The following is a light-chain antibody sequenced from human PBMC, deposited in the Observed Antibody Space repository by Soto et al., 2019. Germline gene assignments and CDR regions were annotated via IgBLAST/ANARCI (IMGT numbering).Light chain of an antibody. CDR2: SAS. V-gene: IGKV3-15*01. CDR3: QQYDGSPRT. J-gene: IGKJ1*01. Sequence: EIVMTQSPATLSVSPGETATLSCRASQRVGINLAWYQQKPGQAPRLLIYSASTRASGIPDRFSGSGSGTEFTLTISSLQSEDFAFFYCQQYDGSPRTFGQGTKVEIK. CDR1: QRVGIN.